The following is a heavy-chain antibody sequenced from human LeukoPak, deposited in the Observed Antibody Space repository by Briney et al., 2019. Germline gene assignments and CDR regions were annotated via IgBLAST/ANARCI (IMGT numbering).Heavy chain of an antibody. V-gene: IGHV3-23*01. CDR2: ISGSGGST. D-gene: IGHD2-21*02. J-gene: IGHJ4*02. Sequence: AGGSLRLSCAASGFTFSSYAMSWVRQAPGKGLEWVSAISGSGGSTYYADSVKGRFTISRDNSKNTLYLQMNSLRAEDTAVYYCANARLVVTAAEYWGQGTLVTVSS. CDR3: ANARLVVTAAEY. CDR1: GFTFSSYA.